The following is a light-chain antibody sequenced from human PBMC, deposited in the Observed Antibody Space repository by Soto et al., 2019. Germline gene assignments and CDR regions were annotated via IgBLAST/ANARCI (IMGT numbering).Light chain of an antibody. Sequence: SNSLANLSLSQTNIATLSSRASQTVSRNLAWYQQRPGQAPRLLIYDISNRATGVPARFSGSGSETEFTLTIRSLQSEDIAVYFCQPYYHWPRFGQRTRLAIK. V-gene: IGKV3-15*01. J-gene: IGKJ5*01. CDR1: QTVSRN. CDR2: DIS. CDR3: QPYYHWPR.